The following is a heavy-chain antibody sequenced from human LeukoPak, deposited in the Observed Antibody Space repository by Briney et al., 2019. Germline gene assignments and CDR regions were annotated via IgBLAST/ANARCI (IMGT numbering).Heavy chain of an antibody. V-gene: IGHV4-61*02. CDR2: IYTSGST. CDR3: ARVGSSGWDNNDY. CDR1: GGSISSGSYY. Sequence: SETLSLTCTVSGGSISSGSYYWSWIRQPAGKGLEWIGRIYTSGSTNYNPSLKSRVTISVDTSKNQFSLKLSSVTAADTAVYYCARVGSSGWDNNDYWGQGTLVTVSS. J-gene: IGHJ4*02. D-gene: IGHD6-19*01.